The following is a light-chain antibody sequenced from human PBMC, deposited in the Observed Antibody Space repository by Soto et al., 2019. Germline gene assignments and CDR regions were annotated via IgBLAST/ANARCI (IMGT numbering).Light chain of an antibody. Sequence: QSVLTQPPSASGTPGQRVTISCSGSSSNIGSNYVYWYQQLPGTAPTNLLYRNNQRPSGVPDRFSGSKSGTSASLVISGLQAEDEGDYYCQSYDSTLSGYVFGTGTKVTVL. CDR3: QSYDSTLSGYV. CDR1: SSNIGSNY. CDR2: RNN. J-gene: IGLJ1*01. V-gene: IGLV1-47*01.